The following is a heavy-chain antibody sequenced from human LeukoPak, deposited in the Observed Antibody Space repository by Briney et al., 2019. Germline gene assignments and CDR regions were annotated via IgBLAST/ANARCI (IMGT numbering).Heavy chain of an antibody. CDR1: GFTFGAYA. D-gene: IGHD6-19*01. J-gene: IGHJ4*02. Sequence: GGSLRLSCVASGFTFGAYAMSWVRQAPGKGLEWVSLISGSGDAYDADSVQGRFTISRDNSKNTLYLQMNSLRAEDTAVYYCVKDGHYPDNSGYYYVDSWGQGTLVTVSS. CDR3: VKDGHYPDNSGYYYVDS. CDR2: ISGSGDA. V-gene: IGHV3-23*01.